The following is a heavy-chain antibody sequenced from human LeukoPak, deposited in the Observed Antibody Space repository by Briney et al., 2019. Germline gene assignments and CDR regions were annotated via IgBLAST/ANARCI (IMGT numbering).Heavy chain of an antibody. J-gene: IGHJ4*02. Sequence: ASVKVSCKASGYTFTSYYMHWVRQAPGQGLEWMGIINPSGGSTSYAQKFQGRVTMTRDMSTSTVYMELGSLRSEDTAVYYCARGTSGDYVFSYWGQGALVTVSS. CDR1: GYTFTSYY. V-gene: IGHV1-46*01. D-gene: IGHD4-17*01. CDR3: ARGTSGDYVFSY. CDR2: INPSGGST.